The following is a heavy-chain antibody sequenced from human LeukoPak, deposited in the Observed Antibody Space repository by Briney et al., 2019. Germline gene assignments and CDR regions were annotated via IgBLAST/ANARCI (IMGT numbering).Heavy chain of an antibody. CDR2: IYYSGST. J-gene: IGHJ3*02. V-gene: IGHV4-59*01. Sequence: SETLSLTCAVYGGSFSGYYWSWIRQPPGKGLEWIGYIYYSGSTNYNPSLKSRVTISVDTSKNQFSLKLSSVTAADTAVYYCARARYAFDIWGQGTMVTVSS. CDR1: GGSFSGYY. CDR3: ARARYAFDI.